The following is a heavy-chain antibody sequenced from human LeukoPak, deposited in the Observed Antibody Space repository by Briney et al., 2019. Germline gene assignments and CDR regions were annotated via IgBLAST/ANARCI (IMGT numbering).Heavy chain of an antibody. J-gene: IGHJ5*02. CDR1: GYTFTSYD. Sequence: ASVKVSCKASGYTFTSYDINWVRQATGQGLEWMGWMNPNSGNTGYAQKFQGRVTMTRNTSISTAYMELSSLRSEDTAVYYCTRGTLSSSWYNGYNWFDPWGQGTLVTVSS. V-gene: IGHV1-8*01. CDR2: MNPNSGNT. D-gene: IGHD6-13*01. CDR3: TRGTLSSSWYNGYNWFDP.